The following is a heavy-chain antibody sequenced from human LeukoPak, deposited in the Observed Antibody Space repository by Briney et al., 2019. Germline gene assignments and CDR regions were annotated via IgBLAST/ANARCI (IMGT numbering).Heavy chain of an antibody. CDR2: ILGSGTEM. D-gene: IGHD1-26*01. J-gene: IGHJ3*01. CDR3: AKVQSDIVGAVFFAFDV. V-gene: IGHV3-21*06. Sequence: PGGSLRLSCRVSGFTFNSYSMNWVRQAPGKGLEWVASILGSGTEMFHADSLKGRFTISRDNSENSLFLQMNSLRVEDTAVYYCAKVQSDIVGAVFFAFDVWGQGTLVTVSS. CDR1: GFTFNSYS.